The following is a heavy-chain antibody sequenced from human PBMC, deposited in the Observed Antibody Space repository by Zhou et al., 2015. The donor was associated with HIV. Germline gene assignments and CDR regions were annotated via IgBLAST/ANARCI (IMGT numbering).Heavy chain of an antibody. CDR3: ARKRFNCSGGSCYAGAYYFDY. J-gene: IGHJ4*02. CDR1: GGTFSSYA. D-gene: IGHD2-15*01. V-gene: IGHV1-69*01. CDR2: IIPIFGTA. Sequence: QVQLVQSGAEVKKPGSSVKVSCKASGGTFSSYAISWVRQAPGQGLEWMGGIIPIFGTANYAQKFQGRVTITADESTSTAYMELSSLRSEDTAVYYCARKRFNCSGGSCYAGAYYFDYWGQGTLVTVSS.